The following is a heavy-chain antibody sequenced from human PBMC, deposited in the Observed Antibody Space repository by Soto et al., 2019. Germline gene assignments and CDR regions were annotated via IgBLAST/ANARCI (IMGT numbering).Heavy chain of an antibody. CDR3: GRDLTSNANCIDP. D-gene: IGHD2-2*01. CDR2: IYYTGNT. CDR1: GDYIHVGGYY. V-gene: IGHV4-31*03. J-gene: IGHJ5*02. Sequence: PSETLSLTCSVSGDYIHVGGYYWTWIRPRPGKGLEWMGYIYYTGNTYYNPSLESRLTMSMDRSKNQFSLRSTSVTADDTAVYFCGRDLTSNANCIDPWGQGTLVTVSS.